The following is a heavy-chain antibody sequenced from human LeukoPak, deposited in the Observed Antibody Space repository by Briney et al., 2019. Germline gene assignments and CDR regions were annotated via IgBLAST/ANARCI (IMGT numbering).Heavy chain of an antibody. CDR1: GFPLSSYA. V-gene: IGHV3-23*01. CDR2: ISPSGGIT. J-gene: IGHJ1*01. Sequence: GGSLRLSCAASGFPLSSYAMSWVRQAPGKGLEWVSGISPSGGITYYTDSVKGRFTISRDNSKNTQSLQMNSLRAEDTAVYYCAKDDDWGRYKHWGQGTLVTVSS. D-gene: IGHD3-16*01. CDR3: AKDDDWGRYKH.